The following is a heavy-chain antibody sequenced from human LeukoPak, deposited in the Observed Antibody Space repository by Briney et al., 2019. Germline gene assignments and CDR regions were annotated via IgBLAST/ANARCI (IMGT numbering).Heavy chain of an antibody. CDR1: GFSFGNYA. Sequence: GGSLRLSCVASGFSFGNYAMSWVRQAPGKGLQWVSQISGTGGATWYAGFARDRFTISRDNSKKALYLQMSGLRVEGTAMYYCVKDPRDTYGTNWFVSWGQGTLLIVSS. CDR3: VKDPRDTYGTNWFVS. J-gene: IGHJ5*01. CDR2: ISGTGGAT. D-gene: IGHD2-21*01. V-gene: IGHV3-23*01.